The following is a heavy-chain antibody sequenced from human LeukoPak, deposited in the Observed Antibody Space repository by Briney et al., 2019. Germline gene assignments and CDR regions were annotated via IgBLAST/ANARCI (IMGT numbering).Heavy chain of an antibody. Sequence: GGSLRLSCAASGFTFSSYAMSWVRQAPGKGLEWVSAISGSGGSTYYADSVKGRFTISRDNSKNTLYLQMNSLRAEDTAVYYCARDPNPGIAAAGYDFDYWGQGTLVTVSS. J-gene: IGHJ4*02. CDR3: ARDPNPGIAAAGYDFDY. CDR2: ISGSGGST. CDR1: GFTFSSYA. D-gene: IGHD6-13*01. V-gene: IGHV3-23*01.